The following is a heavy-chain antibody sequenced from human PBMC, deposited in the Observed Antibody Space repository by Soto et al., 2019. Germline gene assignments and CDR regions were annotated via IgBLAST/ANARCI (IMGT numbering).Heavy chain of an antibody. CDR1: GYTFTGYY. Sequence: AASVKASCKAPGYTFTGYYMHWVPQAPGQGLEWMGWINPNSGGTNYAQKFQGRVTMTRDTSISTAYMELSRLRSDDTAVYYCARALYGGAFDIWGQGTMVAASS. CDR3: ARALYGGAFDI. V-gene: IGHV1-2*02. D-gene: IGHD3-10*01. J-gene: IGHJ3*02. CDR2: INPNSGGT.